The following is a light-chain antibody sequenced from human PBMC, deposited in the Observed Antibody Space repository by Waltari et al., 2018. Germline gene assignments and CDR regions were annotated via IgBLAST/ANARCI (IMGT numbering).Light chain of an antibody. CDR1: QILSSTY. CDR2: GVS. Sequence: EIVLTQSPGTLSLSPGERATLSCRASQILSSTYLAWYQQKSGQAPRLLIFGVSNRATGIPDRFSGSGSETDFTLTINRLEPEDFAVYFCQQYSSSPNTFGQGTKLEI. CDR3: QQYSSSPNT. V-gene: IGKV3-20*01. J-gene: IGKJ2*01.